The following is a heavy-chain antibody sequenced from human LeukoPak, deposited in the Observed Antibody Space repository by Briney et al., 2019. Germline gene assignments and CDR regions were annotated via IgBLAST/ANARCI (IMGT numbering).Heavy chain of an antibody. D-gene: IGHD2-2*01. Sequence: ASVKVSCKASGGTFSSYAISWVRQAPGQGLEWMGGIIPIFGTANYAQKFQGRVTITADESTSTAYMELSGLRSEDTAVYYCARVLEAYQLLLYFDYWGQGTLVTVSS. CDR3: ARVLEAYQLLLYFDY. CDR2: IIPIFGTA. V-gene: IGHV1-69*13. J-gene: IGHJ4*02. CDR1: GGTFSSYA.